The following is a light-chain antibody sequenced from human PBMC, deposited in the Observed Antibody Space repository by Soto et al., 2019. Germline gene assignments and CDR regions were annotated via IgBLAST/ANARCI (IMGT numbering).Light chain of an antibody. CDR1: QDIGNF. J-gene: IGKJ5*01. V-gene: IGKV1-33*01. CDR2: DAS. Sequence: DIQMTQSPSSLSASIGDRVTISCQASQDIGNFLNWYQQKPGKAPYLLIYDASNLDTGVSSRFSGSGSGRDFSFTITSRQPDDVATYFCQQYGSLPITFGQGTRLDIK. CDR3: QQYGSLPIT.